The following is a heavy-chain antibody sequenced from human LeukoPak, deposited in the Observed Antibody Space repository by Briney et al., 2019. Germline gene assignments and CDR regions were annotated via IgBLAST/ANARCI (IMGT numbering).Heavy chain of an antibody. D-gene: IGHD3-22*01. CDR3: ARFPRGYYYDSSGYYDAFDI. J-gene: IGHJ3*02. CDR2: IYYSGST. V-gene: IGHV4-59*01. CDR1: GGSISSYY. Sequence: SETLSLTCTVSGGSISSYYWSWIRQPPGKGLEWIGYIYYSGSTNYNPSLKSRVTISVDTSKNQFSLKLSSVTAADTAVYYCARFPRGYYYDSSGYYDAFDIWGQGTMVTVSS.